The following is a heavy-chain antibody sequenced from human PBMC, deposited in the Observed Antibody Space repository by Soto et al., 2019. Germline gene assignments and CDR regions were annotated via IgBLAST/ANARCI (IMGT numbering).Heavy chain of an antibody. CDR3: AGEPKGGAYDMDV. V-gene: IGHV3-33*01. J-gene: IGHJ6*02. D-gene: IGHD3-16*01. CDR2: IWSDGSRT. CDR1: RLTFSIYD. Sequence: QVHLVESGGGVVQPGTSLRLSCAASRLTFSIYDMHWVRQAPGKGLEWVALIWSDGSRTFYADSVKGRFIISRDNSKNTLYLQMNSLRAEDTAVYYCAGEPKGGAYDMDVWGQGTTVTVSS.